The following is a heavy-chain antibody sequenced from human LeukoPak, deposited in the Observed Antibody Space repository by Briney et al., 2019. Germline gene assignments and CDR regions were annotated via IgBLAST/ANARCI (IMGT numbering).Heavy chain of an antibody. J-gene: IGHJ4*02. D-gene: IGHD3-22*01. CDR1: GGANSSYY. Sequence: PSETLSLTCTVSGGANSSYYWSWIRQPRGTGLEWIGNIYHTGSTNYNPSLKSRVTISVDTSKNQFSLKLSSVTAADPAVDYLARRGLYDKRGFYYYYWGQGNLVTVFS. CDR2: IYHTGST. CDR3: ARRGLYDKRGFYYYY. V-gene: IGHV4-59*01.